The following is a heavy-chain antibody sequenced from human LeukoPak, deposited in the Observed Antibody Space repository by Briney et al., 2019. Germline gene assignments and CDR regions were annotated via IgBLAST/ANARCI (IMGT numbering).Heavy chain of an antibody. CDR3: ASWWGLGYCTNGVCPSHFDY. CDR2: IYHSGST. Sequence: SETLSLTCTVSGGSISSGDYYWSWIRQPPGKGLEWIGYIYHSGSTYYNPSLKSRVTISVDRSKNQFSLKLSSVTAADTAVYYCASWWGLGYCTNGVCPSHFDYWGQGTLVTVSS. CDR1: GGSISSGDYY. D-gene: IGHD2-8*01. V-gene: IGHV4-30-4*01. J-gene: IGHJ4*02.